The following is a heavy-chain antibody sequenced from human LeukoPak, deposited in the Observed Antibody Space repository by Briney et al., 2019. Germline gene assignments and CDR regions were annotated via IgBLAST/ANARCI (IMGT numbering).Heavy chain of an antibody. CDR3: ARGIAAGLVDY. V-gene: IGHV4-30-2*01. J-gene: IGHJ4*02. CDR1: GGSISSYS. CDR2: IYHSGST. D-gene: IGHD6-13*01. Sequence: PSETLSLTCTVSGGSISSYSWSWIRQPPGKGLEWIGYIYHSGSTYYNPSLKSRVTISVDRSKNQFSLKLSSVTAADTAVYYCARGIAAGLVDYWGQGTLVTVSS.